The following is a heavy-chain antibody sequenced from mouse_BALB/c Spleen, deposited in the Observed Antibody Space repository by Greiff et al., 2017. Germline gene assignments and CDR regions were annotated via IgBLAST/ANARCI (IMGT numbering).Heavy chain of an antibody. CDR3: ARHDYDGYPFAY. D-gene: IGHD2-3*01. J-gene: IGHJ3*01. Sequence: EVQVVESGGGLVKPGGSLKLSCAASGFTFSSYAMSWVRQTPEKRLEWVATISSGGSYTYYPDSVKGRFTISRDNAKNTLYLQMSSLRSEDTAMYYCARHDYDGYPFAYWGQGTLVTVSA. V-gene: IGHV5-9-3*01. CDR1: GFTFSSYA. CDR2: ISSGGSYT.